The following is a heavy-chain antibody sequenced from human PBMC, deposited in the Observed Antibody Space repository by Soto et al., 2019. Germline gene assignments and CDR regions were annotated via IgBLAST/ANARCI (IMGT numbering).Heavy chain of an antibody. CDR3: ARKARNYYGSGSCLDY. J-gene: IGHJ4*02. CDR2: ISSSSSTI. D-gene: IGHD3-10*01. Sequence: GGSLRLSCAASGFTFSSYSMNWVRQAPGKGLEWVSYISSSSSTIYYADSVKGRFTISRDNAKNSLYLQMNSLRDEDTAVYYCARKARNYYGSGSCLDYWGQGTLVTVSS. CDR1: GFTFSSYS. V-gene: IGHV3-48*02.